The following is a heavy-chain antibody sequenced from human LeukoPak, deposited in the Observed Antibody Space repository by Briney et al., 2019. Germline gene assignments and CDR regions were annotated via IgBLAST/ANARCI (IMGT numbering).Heavy chain of an antibody. V-gene: IGHV1-18*01. D-gene: IGHD2-2*01. J-gene: IGHJ4*02. CDR2: ISAYNGNT. Sequence: ASVKVSCKASGYTFTSYGISWVRQAPGQGLEWMGWISAYNGNTNYAQKLQGRVTMTRNTSISTAYMELSSLRSEDTAVYYCARALYCSSTSCYGDVDYWGQGTLDTVSS. CDR3: ARALYCSSTSCYGDVDY. CDR1: GYTFTSYG.